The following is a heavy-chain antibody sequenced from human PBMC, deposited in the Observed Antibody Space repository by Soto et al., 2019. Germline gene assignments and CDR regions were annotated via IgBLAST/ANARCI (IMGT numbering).Heavy chain of an antibody. J-gene: IGHJ5*02. CDR3: ARGPPPKTIAAAGTGVQWFDP. Sequence: ASVKVSCKASGGTFSSYAISWVRQAPGQGLEWMGGIIPIFGTANYAQKFQGRVTITADESTSTAYMELSSLRSEDTAVYYCARGPPPKTIAAAGTGVQWFDPWGQGTLVTVSS. V-gene: IGHV1-69*13. CDR1: GGTFSSYA. CDR2: IIPIFGTA. D-gene: IGHD6-13*01.